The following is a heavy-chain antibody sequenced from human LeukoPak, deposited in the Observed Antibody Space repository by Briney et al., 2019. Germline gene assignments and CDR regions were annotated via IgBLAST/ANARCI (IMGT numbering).Heavy chain of an antibody. J-gene: IGHJ6*03. CDR2: IYTSGST. Sequence: SETLSLTCTVSGGSISSYYWSWIRQPAGKGLEWIGRIYTSGSTNYNPSLKSRVTMSVDTSKNQFSLKLSSVTAADTAVYYCARVSTGTTPSYYYYYMDVWGKGTTVTVSS. CDR1: GGSISSYY. V-gene: IGHV4-4*07. CDR3: ARVSTGTTPSYYYYYMDV. D-gene: IGHD1-7*01.